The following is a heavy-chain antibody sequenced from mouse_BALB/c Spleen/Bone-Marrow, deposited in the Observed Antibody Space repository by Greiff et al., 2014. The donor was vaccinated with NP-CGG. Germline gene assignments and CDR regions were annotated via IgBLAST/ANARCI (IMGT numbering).Heavy chain of an antibody. D-gene: IGHD2-4*01. CDR1: GYPFTSSW. CDR3: ARELYDYDGFAY. V-gene: IGHV1S130*01. J-gene: IGHJ3*01. Sequence: QVQLQQSRFPLSGSGGSVYLSCKASGYPFTSSWMHWVKQRPCHGLEWIGEIHPNNGNSNCNDKFRGKATLTVDTSSSTAYVDLSNLRSEDEAVDYGARELYDYDGFAYWGTGTPSTVS. CDR2: IHPNNGNS.